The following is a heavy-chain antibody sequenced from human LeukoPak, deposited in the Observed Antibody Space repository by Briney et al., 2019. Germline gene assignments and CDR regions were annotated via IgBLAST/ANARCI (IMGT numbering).Heavy chain of an antibody. Sequence: SGTLSLTCAVSGGSISSSNWWSWARQPPGKGLEWIGEIYHSGSTNYNPSLKSRVTISVDKSKNQFSLKLSSVTAADTAVYYCARAKYSSGWSGLSWFDPWGQGTLVTVSS. V-gene: IGHV4-4*02. J-gene: IGHJ5*02. CDR2: IYHSGST. CDR3: ARAKYSSGWSGLSWFDP. D-gene: IGHD6-19*01. CDR1: GGSISSSNW.